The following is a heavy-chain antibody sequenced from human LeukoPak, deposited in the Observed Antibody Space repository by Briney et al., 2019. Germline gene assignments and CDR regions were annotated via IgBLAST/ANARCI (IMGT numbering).Heavy chain of an antibody. V-gene: IGHV1-18*01. CDR1: GYTFTSYG. J-gene: IGHJ5*02. Sequence: ASVKVSCKASGYTFTSYGISWVRQAPGQGLEWMGWISAYNGNTNYAQKLQGRVTMTIDTSTSTAYMELRSLRSDDTAVYYCARGYYDFWSGYWSVWFDPWGQGTLVTVSS. CDR3: ARGYYDFWSGYWSVWFDP. D-gene: IGHD3-3*01. CDR2: ISAYNGNT.